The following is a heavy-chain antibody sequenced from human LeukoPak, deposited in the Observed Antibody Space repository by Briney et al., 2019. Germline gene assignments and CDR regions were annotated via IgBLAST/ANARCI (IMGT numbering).Heavy chain of an antibody. CDR3: ARHRPHTDSNSVADYYFDY. J-gene: IGHJ4*02. V-gene: IGHV5-51*01. D-gene: IGHD6-19*01. CDR2: IYPGDSDT. CDR1: GYSFTNYW. Sequence: AGESLKISCKGSGYSFTNYWIGWVRQMPGKGLEWMGIIYPGDSDTRYSPSFQGQVTISADKSISTAYLQWSSLKASDTAMYYCARHRPHTDSNSVADYYFDYWGQGTLVTVSS.